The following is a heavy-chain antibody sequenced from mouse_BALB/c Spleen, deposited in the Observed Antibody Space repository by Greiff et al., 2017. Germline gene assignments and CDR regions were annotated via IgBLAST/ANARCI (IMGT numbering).Heavy chain of an antibody. CDR3: ARSYDDDGYYYAMDY. CDR1: GFTFSSFG. Sequence: EVHLVESGGGLVQPGGSRKLSCAASGFTFSSFGMHWVRQAPEKGLEWVAYISSCSSTIYYADTVKGRFTISRDNPKNTLFLQMTSLRSEGTAMYYCARSYDDDGYYYAMDYWGQGTLVTVSA. CDR2: ISSCSSTI. J-gene: IGHJ4*01. V-gene: IGHV5-17*02. D-gene: IGHD2-4*01.